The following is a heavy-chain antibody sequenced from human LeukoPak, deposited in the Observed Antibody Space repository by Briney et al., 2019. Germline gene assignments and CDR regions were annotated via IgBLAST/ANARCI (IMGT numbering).Heavy chain of an antibody. D-gene: IGHD5-12*01. CDR2: INPNSGGA. V-gene: IGHV1-2*02. CDR1: GYTFTGYN. J-gene: IGHJ4*02. Sequence: ASVKVSCKASGYTFTGYNMHWVRQAPGQGLEWMGWINPNSGGASYAQNFQGRVTMTRDTSVSTVYMEVSSLRSDDTAVYYCARARYFDYWGQGTLVTVSS. CDR3: ARARYFDY.